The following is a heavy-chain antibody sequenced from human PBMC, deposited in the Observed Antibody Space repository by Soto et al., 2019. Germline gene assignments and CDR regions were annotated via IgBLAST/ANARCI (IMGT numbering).Heavy chain of an antibody. CDR1: AFTFSSHS. CDR2: ISSSSATI. J-gene: IGHJ6*02. CDR3: ARQSHHYYYGMDV. Sequence: LRLSCVASAFTFSSHSMHWVRQAPGKGLEWVSYISSSSATIYHADSVRGRFTISRDNAKNSLFLHMDSLRLDDTAVYYCARQSHHYYYGMDVWGQGTTVTVSS. V-gene: IGHV3-48*01.